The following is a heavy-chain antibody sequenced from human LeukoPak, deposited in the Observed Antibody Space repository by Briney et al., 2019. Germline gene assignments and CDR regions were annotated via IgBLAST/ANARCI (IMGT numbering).Heavy chain of an antibody. CDR1: GGXISSYY. Sequence: SETLSLTCTVSGGXISSYYCSWIRQPPGKGLEWIGYISYSGSTNYNPSLQSRVTISVDTSMNQFSLKLSSVTAAATAVYYCARGRLGGSGSYYNVLDYWGQGTLVTVSS. CDR3: ARGRLGGSGSYYNVLDY. J-gene: IGHJ4*02. D-gene: IGHD3-10*01. V-gene: IGHV4-59*01. CDR2: ISYSGST.